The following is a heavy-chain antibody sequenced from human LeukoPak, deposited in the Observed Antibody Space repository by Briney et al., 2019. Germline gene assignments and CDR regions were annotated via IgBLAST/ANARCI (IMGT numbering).Heavy chain of an antibody. V-gene: IGHV4-4*07. D-gene: IGHD3-9*01. CDR3: ARDWVDILTGRGDMGWFDP. J-gene: IGHJ5*02. Sequence: PSETLSLTCTVSGGSISSYYWSWIRQPAGKGPEWIGRIYTSGSTNYNPSLKSRVTMSVDTSKNQFSLKLSSVTAADTAVYYCARDWVDILTGRGDMGWFDPWGQGTLVTVSS. CDR1: GGSISSYY. CDR2: IYTSGST.